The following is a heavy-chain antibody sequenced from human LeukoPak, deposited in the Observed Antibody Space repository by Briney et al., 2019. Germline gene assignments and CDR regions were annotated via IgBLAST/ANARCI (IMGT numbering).Heavy chain of an antibody. CDR2: ISGSGGST. V-gene: IGHV3-23*01. CDR1: GFTFSSYA. J-gene: IGHJ4*02. D-gene: IGHD6-19*01. CDR3: AKDLTPSRGAVVRILDY. Sequence: GGSLRLSCAASGFTFSSYAMSWVRQAPGKGLEWVSAISGSGGSTYYADSVKGRFTISRDNSKNTLYLQMNSLRAEDTAVYYCAKDLTPSRGAVVRILDYWGQGTLVTVSS.